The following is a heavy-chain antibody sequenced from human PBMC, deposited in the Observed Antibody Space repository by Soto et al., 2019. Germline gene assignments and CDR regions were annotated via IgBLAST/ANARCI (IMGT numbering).Heavy chain of an antibody. CDR2: ISSSSSTI. J-gene: IGHJ6*03. D-gene: IGHD6-6*01. V-gene: IGHV3-48*01. CDR3: ARDSPSIAARRLYYYYYMDV. Sequence: GGSLRLSCAASGFTFSSYSMNWVRQAPGKGLEWVSYISSSSSTIYYADSVKGRFTISRDNAKNSLYLQMNSLRAEDTAVYYCARDSPSIAARRLYYYYYMDVWGKGTTVTVSS. CDR1: GFTFSSYS.